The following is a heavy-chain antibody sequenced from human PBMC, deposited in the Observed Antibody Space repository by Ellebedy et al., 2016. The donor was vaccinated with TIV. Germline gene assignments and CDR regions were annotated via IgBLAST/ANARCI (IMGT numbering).Heavy chain of an antibody. D-gene: IGHD5-12*01. J-gene: IGHJ4*02. Sequence: GGSLKISCAASGFTFSSYAMSWVRQAPGKGLEWVSAISGSGGSIYYADSVKGRFTISRDNSKNTLYLQMNSLRAENTAVYYCAKQGYEDYWGQGTLVTVSS. V-gene: IGHV3-23*01. CDR2: ISGSGGSI. CDR1: GFTFSSYA. CDR3: AKQGYEDY.